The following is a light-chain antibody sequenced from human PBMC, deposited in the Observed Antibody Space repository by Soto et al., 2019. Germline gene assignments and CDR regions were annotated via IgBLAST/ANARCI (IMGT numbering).Light chain of an antibody. CDR2: DVS. CDR3: SSYTTSSTV. Sequence: QLVLTQPASVSGSPGQSITISCSGTTSDVGGYNSVSWYQQHPGKAPKLMIYDVSNRPSGVSNRFSGSKSGNTASLTISGLQAEDEADYYCSSYTTSSTVFGGGTKLTVL. CDR1: TSDVGGYNS. J-gene: IGLJ2*01. V-gene: IGLV2-14*01.